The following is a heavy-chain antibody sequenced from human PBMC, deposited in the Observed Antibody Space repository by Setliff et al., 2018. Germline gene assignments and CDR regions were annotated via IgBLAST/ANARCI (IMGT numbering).Heavy chain of an antibody. V-gene: IGHV1-18*01. J-gene: IGHJ3*02. CDR1: GYTFTSFG. CDR3: ARESVGATPDAFDI. D-gene: IGHD1-26*01. CDR2: ISAYNGNT. Sequence: ASVKVSCKASGYTFTSFGISWVRQAPGQGLEWMGWISAYNGNTNYAQKLQGRVTMTTDTSTSTAYMELSSLRSEDTAMYYCARESVGATPDAFDIWGQGTMVTVSS.